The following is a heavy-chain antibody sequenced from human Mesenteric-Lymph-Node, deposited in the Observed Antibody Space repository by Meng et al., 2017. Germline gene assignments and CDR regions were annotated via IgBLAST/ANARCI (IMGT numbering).Heavy chain of an antibody. CDR2: IYSGGST. CDR3: ARSGDYETYYYYGMDV. D-gene: IGHD4-17*01. V-gene: IGHV3-53*01. CDR1: GFTVSSNY. J-gene: IGHJ6*02. Sequence: GESLKISCAASGFTVSSNYMSWVRQAPGKGLEWVSVIYSGGSTYYADSVKGRFTISRDNSKNSLYLQMNSLRAEDTALYHCARSGDYETYYYYGMDVWGQGTTVTVSS.